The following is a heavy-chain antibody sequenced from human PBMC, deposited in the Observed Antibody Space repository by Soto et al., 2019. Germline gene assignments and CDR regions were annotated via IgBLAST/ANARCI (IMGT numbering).Heavy chain of an antibody. D-gene: IGHD3-9*01. CDR3: VRPGHDILTGYYF. Sequence: SETLSLTCTVSGGSISSPSYYWGRIRQPPGKGLEWIGSIYYSGSTYYNPSLKSRLTISVDTSKNQFSLKLNSVTAADTAVYYCVRPGHDILTGYYFWGQGSLVTVS. CDR2: IYYSGST. CDR1: GGSISSPSYY. J-gene: IGHJ4*02. V-gene: IGHV4-39*01.